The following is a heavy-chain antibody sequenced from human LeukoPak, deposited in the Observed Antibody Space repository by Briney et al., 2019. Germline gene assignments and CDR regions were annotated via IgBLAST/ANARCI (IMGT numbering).Heavy chain of an antibody. CDR1: GYTLTELS. D-gene: IGHD6-13*01. Sequence: AASVKVSCKVSGYTLTELSMHWVRQAPGKGLEWMGGFDPEDGETIYAQKFQGRVTMTEDTSTDTAYMELSSLRSEDTAVYYCATVSRSSSWFDAFDIWGQGTMVTVSS. CDR2: FDPEDGET. V-gene: IGHV1-24*01. CDR3: ATVSRSSSWFDAFDI. J-gene: IGHJ3*02.